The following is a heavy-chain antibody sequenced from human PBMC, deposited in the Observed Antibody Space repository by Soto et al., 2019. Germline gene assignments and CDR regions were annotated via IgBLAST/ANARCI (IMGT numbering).Heavy chain of an antibody. D-gene: IGHD6-13*01. CDR1: GGSMRSSSYY. CDR3: ERQSSEKGGIAAAGLRQPYFFAY. V-gene: IGHV4-39*01. CDR2: IYYSGST. Sequence: SETLSLTCTVSGGSMRSSSYYWGWIRQPPGKGLEWIGSIYYSGSTYYNLSLKSRVTISVDTSRNQFSLKLSSVTAADTAVYYCERQSSEKGGIAAAGLRQPYFFAYWGQGTLVPVSS. J-gene: IGHJ4*02.